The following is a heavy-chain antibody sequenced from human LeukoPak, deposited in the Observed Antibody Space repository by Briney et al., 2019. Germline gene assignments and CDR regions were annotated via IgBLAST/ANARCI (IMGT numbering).Heavy chain of an antibody. CDR1: GGSISSYY. D-gene: IGHD3-10*01. Sequence: PSETLSLTCTVSGGSISSYYWSWIRQPAGKGLEWIGRIYTSGSTNYNPSLKSRVTMSVDTSKNRFSLKLSSVTAADTAVYYCARDGPGALWFGEPSFWFDPWGQGTLVTVSS. CDR3: ARDGPGALWFGEPSFWFDP. J-gene: IGHJ5*02. V-gene: IGHV4-4*07. CDR2: IYTSGST.